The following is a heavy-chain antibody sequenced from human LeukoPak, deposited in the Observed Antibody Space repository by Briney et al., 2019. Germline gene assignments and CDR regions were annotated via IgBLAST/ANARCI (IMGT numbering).Heavy chain of an antibody. V-gene: IGHV1-69*05. CDR2: ITPIFGTA. CDR3: ARDVLRYFDWLPHDAFDI. Sequence: ASVKVSCKASGGTFSSYAISWVRQAPGQGLEWMGRITPIFGTANYAQKFQGRVTITTDESMSTAYMELSSLRSEDTAVYYCARDVLRYFDWLPHDAFDIWGQGTMVTVSS. D-gene: IGHD3-9*01. CDR1: GGTFSSYA. J-gene: IGHJ3*02.